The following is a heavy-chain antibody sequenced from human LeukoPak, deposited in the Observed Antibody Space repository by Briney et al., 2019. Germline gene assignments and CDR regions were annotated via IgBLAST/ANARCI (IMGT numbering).Heavy chain of an antibody. D-gene: IGHD1-1*01. J-gene: IGHJ4*02. CDR2: IFYSGST. Sequence: SETLSPTCTVSRGSISSFYWSWIRQPPGKALEWIGHIFYSGSTNYNPSLNSRVTISVDTSKNQFSLNLSSVTAADTAVYYCARDREREFDYWGQGTLVTVSS. V-gene: IGHV4-59*01. CDR1: RGSISSFY. CDR3: ARDREREFDY.